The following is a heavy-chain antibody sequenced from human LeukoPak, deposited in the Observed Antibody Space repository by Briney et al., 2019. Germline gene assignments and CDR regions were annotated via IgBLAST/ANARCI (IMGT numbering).Heavy chain of an antibody. V-gene: IGHV3-30*19. J-gene: IGHJ4*02. D-gene: IGHD3-22*01. CDR1: GFTFSNYG. CDR2: ISYDGYTK. CDR3: AKDDYSGYYYTDY. Sequence: GGSLRLSCAASGFTFSNYGMHWVRQAPGKGLEWVAVISYDGYTKYYTDSVRGRFSISRDNSKSTLYLQMDSLRPEDTAVYYCAKDDYSGYYYTDYWGQGTLVTVSS.